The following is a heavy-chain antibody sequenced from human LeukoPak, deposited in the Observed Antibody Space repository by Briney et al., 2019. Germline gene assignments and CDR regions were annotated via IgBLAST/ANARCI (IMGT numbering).Heavy chain of an antibody. CDR3: LQAEDGIRDFDWLPHYFDY. CDR2: SYYSGSA. CDR1: GGSISSSSYY. V-gene: IGHV4-39*01. J-gene: IGHJ4*02. D-gene: IGHD3-9*01. Sequence: PSETLSFTCTVTGGSISSSSYYWGWIRQPPGKGLEWIGSSYYSGSAYSNSSLKSRVTISVDTSKNQFSLKLSSVTAADTAVYFFLQAEDGIRDFDWLPHYFDYWGQGTLVTVSS.